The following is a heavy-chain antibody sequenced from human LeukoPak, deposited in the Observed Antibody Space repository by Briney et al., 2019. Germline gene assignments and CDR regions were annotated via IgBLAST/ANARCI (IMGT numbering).Heavy chain of an antibody. CDR3: ARGKVDYRSGSSPLDS. CDR1: GFTFSSYA. D-gene: IGHD3-10*01. CDR2: ISYDGSNK. J-gene: IGHJ4*02. V-gene: IGHV3-30-3*01. Sequence: GGSLRLSCAASGFTFSSYAMHWVRQAPGKGLEWVAVISYDGSNKYYADSVKGRFTISRDNAKNTLYLQMDSLRAEDTAVYYCARGKVDYRSGSSPLDSWGQGTLVTVSS.